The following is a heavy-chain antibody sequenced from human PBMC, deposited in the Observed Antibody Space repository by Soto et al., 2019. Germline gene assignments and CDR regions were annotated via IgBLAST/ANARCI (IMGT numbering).Heavy chain of an antibody. V-gene: IGHV4-31*03. J-gene: IGHJ5*02. CDR3: ARGPYYYGSGSYSNWFDP. CDR1: GGSISSGGYY. CDR2: IYYSGST. D-gene: IGHD3-10*01. Sequence: SETLSLTCTVSGGSISSGGYYWSWIRQHPGKGLEWIGYIYYSGSTYYNPSLKSRVTISVDTSKNQFSLKLSSVTAADTAVYYCARGPYYYGSGSYSNWFDPWGQGILVTVSS.